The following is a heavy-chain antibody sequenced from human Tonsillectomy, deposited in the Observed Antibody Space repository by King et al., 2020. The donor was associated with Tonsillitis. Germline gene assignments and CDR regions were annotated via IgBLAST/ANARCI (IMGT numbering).Heavy chain of an antibody. CDR1: GFTFSGSA. J-gene: IGHJ4*02. Sequence: VQLVESGGGLVQPGGSRKLSCAASGFTFSGSAMHWVRQASGKGLEWVGRIRSKANSYATAYAASVKGRFTISRDDSKNTAYLQMNSLKTEDTAVYYCTRRGGVADFDYWGQGTLVTVSS. CDR2: IRSKANSYAT. D-gene: IGHD3-3*01. CDR3: TRRGGVADFDY. V-gene: IGHV3-73*01.